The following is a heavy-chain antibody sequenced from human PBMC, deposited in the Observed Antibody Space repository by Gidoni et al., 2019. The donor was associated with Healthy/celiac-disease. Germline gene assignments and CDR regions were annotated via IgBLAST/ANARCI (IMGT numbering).Heavy chain of an antibody. CDR2: ISGSGGST. CDR3: AKDSLMTTVTTTDLGMDV. D-gene: IGHD4-17*01. CDR1: GFTVSSYA. Sequence: EVQLLESGGGLVQPGGSLRLSCAASGFTVSSYAMSWVRQAPGKGLEWVSAISGSGGSTDYADSVKGRFTISRDNSKNTLYLQMNSLRAEDTAVYYCAKDSLMTTVTTTDLGMDVWGQGTTVTVSS. V-gene: IGHV3-23*01. J-gene: IGHJ6*02.